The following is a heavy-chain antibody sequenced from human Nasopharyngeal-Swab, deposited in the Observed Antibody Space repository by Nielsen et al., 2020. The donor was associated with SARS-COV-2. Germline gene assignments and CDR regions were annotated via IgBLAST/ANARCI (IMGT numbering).Heavy chain of an antibody. V-gene: IGHV4-34*01. CDR1: GGSFSGYY. CDR3: ARGPVRYDFWSGYYCGFDY. J-gene: IGHJ4*02. D-gene: IGHD3-3*01. CDR2: IHHSGST. Sequence: GSLRLSCAVYGGSFSGYYWSWIRQPPGKGLEWIGEIHHSGSTDYNPSLKGRVTISVDTPKNQFSLKLSSVTAADTAVFYCARGPVRYDFWSGYYCGFDYWGQGTLVTVSS.